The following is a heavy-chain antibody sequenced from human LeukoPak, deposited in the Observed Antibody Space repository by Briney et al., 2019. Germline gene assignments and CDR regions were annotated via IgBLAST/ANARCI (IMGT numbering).Heavy chain of an antibody. CDR1: GGSFSGYY. D-gene: IGHD6-13*01. J-gene: IGHJ4*02. Sequence: SETLSLTCAVYGGSFSGYYWSWIRQPPGKGLEWIGSIYYSGSTYYNPSLKSRVTISVDTSKNQFSLKLSSVTAADTAVYYCACGWYRDYWGQGTLVTVSS. CDR3: ACGWYRDY. V-gene: IGHV4-34*01. CDR2: IYYSGST.